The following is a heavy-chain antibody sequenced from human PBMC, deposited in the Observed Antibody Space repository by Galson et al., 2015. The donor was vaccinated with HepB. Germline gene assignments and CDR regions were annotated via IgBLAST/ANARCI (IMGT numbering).Heavy chain of an antibody. D-gene: IGHD1/OR15-1a*01. V-gene: IGHV3-13*01. CDR1: GLTFSSYD. Sequence: SLRLSCAASGLTFSSYDMHWVRQATGKSLEWVAAIGTTGDTYYSGSVKGRFTISREDAKTSLYLQMNSLTAGDTAVYYCVREGKLQQLDALDFWGQGTMVTVS. CDR2: IGTTGDT. J-gene: IGHJ3*01. CDR3: VREGKLQQLDALDF.